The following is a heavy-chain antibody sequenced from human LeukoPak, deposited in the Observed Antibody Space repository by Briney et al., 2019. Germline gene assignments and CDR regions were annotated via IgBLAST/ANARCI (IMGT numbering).Heavy chain of an antibody. CDR3: ARGPGSGSYFAWFDP. Sequence: SETLSLTCAVYGGSFSGYYWSWIRQPPGKGLEWIGEINQSGSTKYNPSFERRVTISVATSKNPPSLKLSSVTAADTAVYYCARGPGSGSYFAWFDPWGQGDLVTVSS. V-gene: IGHV4-34*01. D-gene: IGHD3-10*01. J-gene: IGHJ5*02. CDR2: INQSGST. CDR1: GGSFSGYY.